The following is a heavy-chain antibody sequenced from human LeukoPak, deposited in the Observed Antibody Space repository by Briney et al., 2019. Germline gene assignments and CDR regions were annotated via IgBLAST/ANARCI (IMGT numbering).Heavy chain of an antibody. J-gene: IGHJ1*01. D-gene: IGHD5-18*01. CDR1: GGSFSGYY. CDR3: ARSRWIQLKSGEYFQH. V-gene: IGHV4-34*01. CDR2: INHSGST. Sequence: PSETLSLTCAVYGGSFSGYYWSWIRQPPGKGLEWIGEINHSGSTNYNPSLKSRVTISVDTSKNQFSLKLSSVTAVDTAVYYCARSRWIQLKSGEYFQHWGQGTLVTVSS.